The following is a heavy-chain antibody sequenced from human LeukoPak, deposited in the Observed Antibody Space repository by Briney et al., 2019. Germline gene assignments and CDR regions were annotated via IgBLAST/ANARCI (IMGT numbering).Heavy chain of an antibody. Sequence: ASVKVSCKASGYTFTGYYMHWVRQAPGQGLEWMGWINPNSGGTNYAQKFQGRVTMTRDTSISTAYMELSRLRSDDTAVYYCARDPATVTTYWFDPGAREPWSPSPQ. CDR1: GYTFTGYY. D-gene: IGHD4-17*01. J-gene: IGHJ5*02. CDR3: ARDPATVTTYWFDP. CDR2: INPNSGGT. V-gene: IGHV1-2*02.